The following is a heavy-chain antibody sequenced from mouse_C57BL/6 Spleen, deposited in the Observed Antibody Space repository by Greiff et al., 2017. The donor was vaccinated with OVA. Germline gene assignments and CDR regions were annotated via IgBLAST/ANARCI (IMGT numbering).Heavy chain of an antibody. CDR2: IDPENGDT. CDR3: RPGTSWFAY. J-gene: IGHJ3*01. D-gene: IGHD4-1*01. Sequence: EVKLMESGAELVRPGASVKLSCTASGFNIKDDYMHWVKQRPEQGLEWIGWIDPENGDTEYASKFQGKATITADTSSNTAYLQLSSLTSEDTAVYYCRPGTSWFAYWGQGTLVTVSA. CDR1: GFNIKDDY. V-gene: IGHV14-4*01.